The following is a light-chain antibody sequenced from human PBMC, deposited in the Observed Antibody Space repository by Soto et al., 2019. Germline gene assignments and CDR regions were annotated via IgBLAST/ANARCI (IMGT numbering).Light chain of an antibody. CDR2: GAS. CDR3: QQYYDYPPLI. J-gene: IGKJ4*01. V-gene: IGKV3-15*01. CDR1: RNINRK. Sequence: EIVMTQSPATLSVSPGERDTLSCRASRNINRKLAWYQQKPGQAPRLLISGASTRATGIPARFSGSGSGTEFTLTISSLQSEDFAVHYCQQYYDYPPLIFGGGTKVEIK.